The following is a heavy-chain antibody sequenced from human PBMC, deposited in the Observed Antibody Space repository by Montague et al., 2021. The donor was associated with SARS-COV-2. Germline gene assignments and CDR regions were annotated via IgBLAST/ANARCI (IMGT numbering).Heavy chain of an antibody. D-gene: IGHD7-27*01. Sequence: PALVKPTQTLTLTCPFSGFSLSTSGMCVSWLLQPPGKALEWLARIDWYADKYYSTSLKTRLTISKDTSKNQVVLTMTNMDPVDTATYYCARDWGCTHFDYWGQGTLVTVSS. J-gene: IGHJ4*02. CDR1: GFSLSTSGMC. V-gene: IGHV2-70*11. CDR3: ARDWGCTHFDY. CDR2: IDWYADK.